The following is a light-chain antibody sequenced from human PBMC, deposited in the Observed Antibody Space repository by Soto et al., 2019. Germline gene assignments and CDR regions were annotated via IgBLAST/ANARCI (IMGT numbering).Light chain of an antibody. V-gene: IGKV3-15*01. CDR1: QSVSSD. CDR3: QKYNNWALVI. Sequence: EIVMTQSPATLSVSPGERVTLSCRASQSVSSDLAWYQQKPGQAPRLLIYGASTRATGIPARFSGSGSGTEFTLTISRLQSEDFAVYYCQKYNNWALVIFGGGTKVDI. J-gene: IGKJ4*01. CDR2: GAS.